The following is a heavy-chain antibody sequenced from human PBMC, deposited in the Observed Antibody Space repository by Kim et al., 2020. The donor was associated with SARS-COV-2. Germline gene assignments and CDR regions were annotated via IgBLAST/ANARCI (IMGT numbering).Heavy chain of an antibody. Sequence: NRYATAYAASVKGRFTISRDDSKNTAYLQMNSLKTEDTAVYYCTRHPFDIWGQGTMVTVSS. CDR3: TRHPFDI. CDR2: NRYAT. V-gene: IGHV3-73*01. J-gene: IGHJ3*02.